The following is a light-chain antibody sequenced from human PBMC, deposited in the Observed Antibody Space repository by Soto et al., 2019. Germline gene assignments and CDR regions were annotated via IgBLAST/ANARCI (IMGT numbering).Light chain of an antibody. J-gene: IGLJ1*01. V-gene: IGLV2-14*01. CDR2: EVN. CDR3: SSLRANRGV. Sequence: QSVLAQPASVSGSPGQSITISCTGTSSDIGSYNYVSWYQQYPGRAPRLMIYEVNNRPSGVSNRFSGSKSGNTASLTISGLRAEDEADYYCSSLRANRGVFGTGTKVTVL. CDR1: SSDIGSYNY.